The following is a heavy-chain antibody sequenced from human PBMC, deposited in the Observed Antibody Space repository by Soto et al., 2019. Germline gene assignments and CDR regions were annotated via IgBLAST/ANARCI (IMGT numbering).Heavy chain of an antibody. CDR2: ISAYNGNT. Sequence: QVQLVQSGAEVKKPGASVKVSCKASGYTFTSYGISWVRQAPGQGLEWMGWISAYNGNTNYAQKLQGRVTMTTDTSTSTVYMELRSLRSDDTAVYYCARSGSGSYYISRNWFDPWGQGTLVTVSS. V-gene: IGHV1-18*01. CDR3: ARSGSGSYYISRNWFDP. D-gene: IGHD3-10*01. J-gene: IGHJ5*02. CDR1: GYTFTSYG.